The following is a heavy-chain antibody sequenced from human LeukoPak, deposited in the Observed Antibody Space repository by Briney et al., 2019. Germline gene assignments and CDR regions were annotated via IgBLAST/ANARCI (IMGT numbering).Heavy chain of an antibody. D-gene: IGHD3-3*01. CDR1: GFTFDDYA. V-gene: IGHV3-9*01. Sequence: GGSLRLSCAASGFTFDDYAMHWVRHAPGKGLEWVSGISWNSGSIGYADSVKGRFTISRDNAKNTLYLQMNSLRVEDTAVYYCARCRENDFWSGSPVDYWGQGTLVTVSS. J-gene: IGHJ4*02. CDR2: ISWNSGSI. CDR3: ARCRENDFWSGSPVDY.